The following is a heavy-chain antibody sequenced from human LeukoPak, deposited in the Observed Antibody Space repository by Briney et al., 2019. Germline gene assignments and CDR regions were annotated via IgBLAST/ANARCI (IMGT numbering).Heavy chain of an antibody. J-gene: IGHJ4*02. Sequence: SETLSLTCTVSGGSISSSSYYWGWIRQPPGKWLEWIGSIYYSGSTYYNPSLKSRVTISVDTSKNQFSLKLSSVTAADTAVYYCARPTGSSFPLHFDYWGQGTLVTVSS. V-gene: IGHV4-39*01. CDR2: IYYSGST. CDR1: GGSISSSSYY. CDR3: ARPTGSSFPLHFDY. D-gene: IGHD6-6*01.